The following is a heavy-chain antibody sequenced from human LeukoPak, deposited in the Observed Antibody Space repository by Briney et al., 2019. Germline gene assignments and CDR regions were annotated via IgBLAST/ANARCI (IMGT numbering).Heavy chain of an antibody. D-gene: IGHD3-3*01. J-gene: IGHJ6*03. CDR2: FNPNSGDA. Sequence: ASVKVSCKASGYTFTGYYLHWVRQAPGQGPEWMGWFNPNSGDANYAQRFQGRVTMTRVTSISTAYMEMKGLTIDDTAVYYCARVGAAPPRPSYYMDVWGKGTTVTVSS. CDR3: ARVGAAPPRPSYYMDV. CDR1: GYTFTGYY. V-gene: IGHV1-2*02.